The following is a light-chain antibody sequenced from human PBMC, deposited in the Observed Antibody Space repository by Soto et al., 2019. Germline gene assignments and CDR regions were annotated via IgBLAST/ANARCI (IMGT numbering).Light chain of an antibody. V-gene: IGKV3-20*01. CDR1: QSVSSRW. CDR3: QQYGSSPNA. CDR2: GAS. J-gene: IGKJ2*01. Sequence: EIVLTQSPGTLSLSPGEGATLSCRASQSVSSRWLVWYQQKPGQAPRLLIYGASSRATGIPDRFSGSGSGTDCTLPISRLEPEAFAVYYCQQYGSSPNAFGQGTQGEMK.